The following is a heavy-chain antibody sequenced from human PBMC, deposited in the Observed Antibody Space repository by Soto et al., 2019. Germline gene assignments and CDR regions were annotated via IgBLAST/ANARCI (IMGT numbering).Heavy chain of an antibody. Sequence: PSETLSLTCTVSGGSLSSYYWSWIRQPPGKGLEWIGYIYYSGSTNYNPSLKSRVTISVDTSKNQFSLKLSSVTAADTAVYYCARGGSSSWYGYYYYGMDVWGQGTTVTVSS. CDR1: GGSLSSYY. D-gene: IGHD6-13*01. CDR2: IYYSGST. V-gene: IGHV4-59*01. CDR3: ARGGSSSWYGYYYYGMDV. J-gene: IGHJ6*02.